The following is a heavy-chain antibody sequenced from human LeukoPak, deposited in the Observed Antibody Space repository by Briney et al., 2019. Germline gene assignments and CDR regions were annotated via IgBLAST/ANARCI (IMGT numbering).Heavy chain of an antibody. D-gene: IGHD3-22*01. Sequence: SGPTLVKPTQTLTLTCTFSGISLSTSGVGVGWIRQPPGKALEWLALIYWNDDKRYSPSLKSRLTITKDTSKNQVVLTMTNMDPVDTATYYCAHESYYYDSRNFDYWGQGTLVTVSS. CDR2: IYWNDDK. CDR1: GISLSTSGVG. V-gene: IGHV2-5*01. CDR3: AHESYYYDSRNFDY. J-gene: IGHJ4*02.